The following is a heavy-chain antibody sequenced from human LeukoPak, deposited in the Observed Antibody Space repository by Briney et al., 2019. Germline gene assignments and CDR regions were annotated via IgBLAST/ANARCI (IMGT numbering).Heavy chain of an antibody. Sequence: GGSLRLSCAASGFTFSSYSMNWVRQAPGKGLEWVSYISSSSSTIYYADSVKGRFTISRDNSKNTLYLQMNSLRAEDTAVYYCAKEMRYYDSSGYPPDAFDIWGQGTMVTVSS. CDR3: AKEMRYYDSSGYPPDAFDI. CDR1: GFTFSSYS. D-gene: IGHD3-22*01. J-gene: IGHJ3*02. V-gene: IGHV3-48*01. CDR2: ISSSSSTI.